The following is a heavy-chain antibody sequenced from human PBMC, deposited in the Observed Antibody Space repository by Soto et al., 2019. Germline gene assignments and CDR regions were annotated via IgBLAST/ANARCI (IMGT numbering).Heavy chain of an antibody. D-gene: IGHD5-12*01. J-gene: IGHJ4*02. Sequence: ASVKVSCKASGYTFTTNGISWVRQAPGQGLEWMGWINTRNSNTAYAQKFQDRVTITTDTSTSTAYMELRSLRYDDTAVYYCAIDTPDITTTGVPDYWGQRTPVTVSS. CDR1: GYTFTTNG. CDR2: INTRNSNT. CDR3: AIDTPDITTTGVPDY. V-gene: IGHV1-18*01.